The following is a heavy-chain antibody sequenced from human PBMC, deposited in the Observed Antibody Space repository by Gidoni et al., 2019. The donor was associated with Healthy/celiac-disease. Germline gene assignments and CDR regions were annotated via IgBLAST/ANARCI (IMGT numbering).Heavy chain of an antibody. CDR3: AKDAPAYYDFWSGYSNPDY. Sequence: QVQLVESGGGVVQPGRSLRLSCAASGFTFSSYVLHWVRQAPGKGLEWVAVISYDGSNKYYADSVKGRFTISRDNSKNTLYLQMNSLRAEDTAVYYCAKDAPAYYDFWSGYSNPDYWGQGTLVTVSS. V-gene: IGHV3-30*18. CDR1: GFTFSSYV. J-gene: IGHJ4*02. D-gene: IGHD3-3*01. CDR2: ISYDGSNK.